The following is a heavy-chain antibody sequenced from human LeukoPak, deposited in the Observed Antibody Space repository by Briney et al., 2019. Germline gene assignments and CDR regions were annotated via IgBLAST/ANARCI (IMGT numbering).Heavy chain of an antibody. V-gene: IGHV4-34*01. J-gene: IGHJ4*02. Sequence: SETLSLTCAVYGGSFSAYYWSWIRQPPGKGLEWIGEIHHSGSTNYSPSLKSRVTISVDTSKNQFSLKLTSVTAADTAVYYSATTPYYYDSGGYSLGDYWGQGTLVTVSS. CDR1: GGSFSAYY. D-gene: IGHD3-22*01. CDR3: ATTPYYYDSGGYSLGDY. CDR2: IHHSGST.